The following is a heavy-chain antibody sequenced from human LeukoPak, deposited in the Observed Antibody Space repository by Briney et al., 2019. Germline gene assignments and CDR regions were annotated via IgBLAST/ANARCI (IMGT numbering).Heavy chain of an antibody. Sequence: PGGSLRLSCAASGFTFSSYEMNWVRQAPGKGRDWGSYISSSGSTIYYADSVKGRSTISRDNAKDSLYLQMNSLRAEDTAVYYCARDSIFFSSGWHVGPDWGQGTLVTVSS. V-gene: IGHV3-48*03. CDR2: ISSSGSTI. CDR1: GFTFSSYE. J-gene: IGHJ4*02. CDR3: ARDSIFFSSGWHVGPD. D-gene: IGHD6-19*01.